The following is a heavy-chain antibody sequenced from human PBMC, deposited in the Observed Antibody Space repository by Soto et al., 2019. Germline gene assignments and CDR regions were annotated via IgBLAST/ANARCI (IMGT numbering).Heavy chain of an antibody. CDR2: IYYSGST. CDR3: ARTPGYCSGGSCWNWFDP. J-gene: IGHJ5*02. D-gene: IGHD2-15*01. Sequence: SETLSLTCTVSGGSISSYYWSWIRQPPGKGLEWIGYIYYSGSTNYNPSLKSRVTISVDTSKNHFSLKLSSVTAADTAVYYCARTPGYCSGGSCWNWFDPWGQGTLVTVSS. CDR1: GGSISSYY. V-gene: IGHV4-59*01.